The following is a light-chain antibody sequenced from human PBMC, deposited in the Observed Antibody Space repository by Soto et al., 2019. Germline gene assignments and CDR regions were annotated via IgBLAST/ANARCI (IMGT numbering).Light chain of an antibody. CDR1: NSNIGRYS. CDR3: AGWDGNMNGVV. V-gene: IGLV1-44*01. Sequence: QSALTQPPSLSGTPGQRVTISCSGSNSNIGRYSVNWYQHFPGTAPKILIYSDHERPSGVADRFSGSKSGTSASLAISGRQAEDEAEYYCAGWDGNMNGVVFGGGTKLTVL. J-gene: IGLJ2*01. CDR2: SDH.